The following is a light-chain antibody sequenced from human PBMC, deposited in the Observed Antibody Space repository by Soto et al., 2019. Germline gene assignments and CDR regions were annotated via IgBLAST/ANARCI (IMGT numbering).Light chain of an antibody. Sequence: EIVLTQSPGTLSLSPGERGTLSCRASQSVSRSFLAWYQQKPGQAPRLLLYDASSRATGIPDRFSGSGSGTDFTLTISRLEPEDFAVYYCQQYATSTGTFGQGTKVEIK. CDR1: QSVSRSF. J-gene: IGKJ1*01. V-gene: IGKV3-20*01. CDR3: QQYATSTGT. CDR2: DAS.